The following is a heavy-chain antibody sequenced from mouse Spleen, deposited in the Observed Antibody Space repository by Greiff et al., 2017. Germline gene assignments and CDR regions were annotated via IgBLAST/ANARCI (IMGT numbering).Heavy chain of an antibody. CDR3: TRAYYGPPGFDV. CDR1: GFNIKDDY. Sequence: VQLQQSGAELVRPGASVKLSCTASGFNIKDDYMHWVKQRPEQGLEWIGWIDPENGDTEYASKFQGKATITADTSSNTAYLQLSSLTSEDTAVYYCTRAYYGPPGFDVWGAGTTVTVSS. D-gene: IGHD1-1*01. CDR2: IDPENGDT. V-gene: IGHV14-4*01. J-gene: IGHJ1*01.